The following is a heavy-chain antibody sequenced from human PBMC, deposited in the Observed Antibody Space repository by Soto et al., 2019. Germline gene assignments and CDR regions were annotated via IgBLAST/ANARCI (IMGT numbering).Heavy chain of an antibody. D-gene: IGHD3-10*01. V-gene: IGHV4-34*01. J-gene: IGHJ6*03. Sequence: QVQLQQWGAGLLKPSETLSLTCAVYGGSFSGYKWSWIRQTPGKGLEWIGEINDSGNINYNPSLKRRVTIFIDTPKKQIALKLSSVTAADTAVYYCARGLILWFGELSRRRCYYYYMDVWGKGTTVIVSS. CDR2: INDSGNI. CDR3: ARGLILWFGELSRRRCYYYYMDV. CDR1: GGSFSGYK.